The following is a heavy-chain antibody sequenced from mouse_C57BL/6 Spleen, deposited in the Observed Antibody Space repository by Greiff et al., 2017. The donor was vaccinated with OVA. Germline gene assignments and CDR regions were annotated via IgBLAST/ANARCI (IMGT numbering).Heavy chain of an antibody. Sequence: VQLQQPGAELVKPGASVKMSCKASGYTFTSYWITWVKQRPGQGLEWIGDIYPGSGSTNYNEKFKSKATLTVDTSSSTAYMQLSSLTSKDSAVYYGARERFYYDYGFAMDYWGQGTSVTVSS. CDR2: IYPGSGST. D-gene: IGHD2-4*01. CDR1: GYTFTSYW. V-gene: IGHV1-55*01. J-gene: IGHJ4*01. CDR3: ARERFYYDYGFAMDY.